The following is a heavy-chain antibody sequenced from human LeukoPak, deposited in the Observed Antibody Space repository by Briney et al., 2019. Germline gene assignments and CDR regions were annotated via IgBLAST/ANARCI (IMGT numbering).Heavy chain of an antibody. CDR1: GYTFTGYY. CDR2: INPNSGGT. D-gene: IGHD6-19*01. V-gene: IGHV1-2*02. Sequence: ASVKVSCKASGYTFTGYYMHWVRQAPGQGLEWMGWINPNSGGTNYAQKFQGRVTMTRDTSISTAYMELSRLRSDDTAVYYCARDGAVAGISWFDPWGQGTLVTVSS. J-gene: IGHJ5*02. CDR3: ARDGAVAGISWFDP.